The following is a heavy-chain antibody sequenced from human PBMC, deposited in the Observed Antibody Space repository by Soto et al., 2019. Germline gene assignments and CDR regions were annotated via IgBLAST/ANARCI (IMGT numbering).Heavy chain of an antibody. CDR1: GYTLTGYY. J-gene: IGHJ5*02. CDR2: INPNSGGT. V-gene: IGHV1-2*02. Sequence: SVKVTCKASGYTLTGYYMHWVRQAPGQGLEWMGWINPNSGGTNYAQKFQGRVTMTRDTSISTAYMELSRLRSDDTAVYYCARGITIFGVVILNWFDPWGQGTLVTVS. D-gene: IGHD3-3*01. CDR3: ARGITIFGVVILNWFDP.